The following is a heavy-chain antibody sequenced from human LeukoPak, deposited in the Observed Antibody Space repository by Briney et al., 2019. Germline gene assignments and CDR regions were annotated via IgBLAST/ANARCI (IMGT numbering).Heavy chain of an antibody. J-gene: IGHJ4*02. Sequence: KPSETLSLTCTVSGGSISSYYWSWIRQPPGKGLEWIGYIYYSGSTYYNPSLKSRVTISVDTSKNQFSLKLSSVTAADTAVYYCARGDNYDYVWGSYRHFDYWGQGTLVTVSS. CDR2: IYYSGST. CDR1: GGSISSYY. V-gene: IGHV4-59*12. CDR3: ARGDNYDYVWGSYRHFDY. D-gene: IGHD3-16*02.